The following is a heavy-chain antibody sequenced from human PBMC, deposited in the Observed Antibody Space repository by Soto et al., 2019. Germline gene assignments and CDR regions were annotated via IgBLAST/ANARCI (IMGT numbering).Heavy chain of an antibody. Sequence: QVQLVDSGGGLVKPGGSLRLTCADSVFSSSDHYMSWIRQAPGKGLEWVSYSSNSGTFTKYADSVKGRFSISRDNAKNSLYLEINSLRGEDTAIYYCARSGDNYNVLDYWGQGTPVTVSS. D-gene: IGHD3-10*02. CDR3: ARSGDNYNVLDY. V-gene: IGHV3-11*05. CDR2: SSNSGTFT. CDR1: VFSSSDHY. J-gene: IGHJ4*02.